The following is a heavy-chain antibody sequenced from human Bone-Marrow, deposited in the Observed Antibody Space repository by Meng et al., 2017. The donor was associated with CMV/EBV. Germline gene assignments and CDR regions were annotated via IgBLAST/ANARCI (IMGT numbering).Heavy chain of an antibody. Sequence: SGFTFSDHYMDWVRQAPGKGLEWVGRIRNKANSYTTEYAASVKGRFTISRDDSKNSLYLQMNSLKTEDTAVYYCARDRGSIVRSFDIWGQGTMVTVSS. CDR1: GFTFSDHY. CDR3: ARDRGSIVRSFDI. J-gene: IGHJ3*02. V-gene: IGHV3-72*01. CDR2: IRNKANSYTT. D-gene: IGHD2/OR15-2a*01.